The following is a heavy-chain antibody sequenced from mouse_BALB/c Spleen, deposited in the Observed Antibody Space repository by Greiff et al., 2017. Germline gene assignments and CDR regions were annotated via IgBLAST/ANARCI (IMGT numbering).Heavy chain of an antibody. CDR3: ARHVMDY. CDR1: GFTFSSYG. J-gene: IGHJ4*01. V-gene: IGHV5-6*01. CDR2: ISSGGSYT. Sequence: EVKLQESGGDLVKPGGSLKLSCAASGFTFSSYGMSWVRQTPDKRLEWVATISSGGSYTYYPDSVKGRFTISRDNAKNTLYLQMSSLKSEDTAMYYCARHVMDYWGQGTSVTVSS.